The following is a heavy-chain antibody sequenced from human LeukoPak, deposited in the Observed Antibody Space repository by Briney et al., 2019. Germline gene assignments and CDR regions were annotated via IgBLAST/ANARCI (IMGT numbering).Heavy chain of an antibody. D-gene: IGHD4-11*01. Sequence: ASVTVSFKSSGYTFTSYGISWVRQAPGQGLEWMGWISAYNGNSNYAQKLQGRVTMTTDTSTSTAYMELRSLTSDDTPVYYCASTTREYYYYGMDVWGQGTTVTVSS. CDR2: ISAYNGNS. CDR1: GYTFTSYG. J-gene: IGHJ6*02. V-gene: IGHV1-18*01. CDR3: ASTTREYYYYGMDV.